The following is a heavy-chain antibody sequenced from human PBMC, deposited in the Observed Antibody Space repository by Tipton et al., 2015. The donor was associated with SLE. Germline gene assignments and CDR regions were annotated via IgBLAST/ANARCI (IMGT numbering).Heavy chain of an antibody. J-gene: IGHJ4*02. D-gene: IGHD3-10*01. Sequence: GLVKPSETLPLTCTVSGGSISSYYWSWIRQPPGKGLEWIGNIYYTGRTNYNPSLKSRVTISLDTSKNQFSLKLSSVTAADTAVYYCADGGTSFHRIWGQGTLVTVSS. CDR2: IYYTGRT. CDR3: ADGGTSFHRI. V-gene: IGHV4-59*01. CDR1: GGSISSYY.